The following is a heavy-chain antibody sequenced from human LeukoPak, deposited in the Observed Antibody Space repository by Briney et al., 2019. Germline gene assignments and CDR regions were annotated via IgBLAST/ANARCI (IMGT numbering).Heavy chain of an antibody. J-gene: IGHJ4*02. Sequence: ASMKVSCKASGYTFTTYGINWLRQAPGQGLEWMAWISVYNGNTKFAQKFQARVTMTTDTSTSTAYMELRSLRSDDTAVYYCARDHIAVRPGHFDYWGQGTLVPVSS. CDR3: ARDHIAVRPGHFDY. V-gene: IGHV1-18*01. CDR1: GYTFTTYG. D-gene: IGHD6-19*01. CDR2: ISVYNGNT.